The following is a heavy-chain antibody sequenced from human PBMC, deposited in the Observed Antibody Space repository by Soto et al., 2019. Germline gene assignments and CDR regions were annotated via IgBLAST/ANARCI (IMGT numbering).Heavy chain of an antibody. CDR2: ISGSGGST. J-gene: IGHJ4*02. Sequence: EVQLLESGGSLVQPGGSLRLSCAASGFTFSSYAMSWVRQAPGKGLEWVSAISGSGGSTYYADSVKGRFTISRDNSKNTLYLQMNSLRAEDTAVYYCAKARYIVVVPAAIAFDYWGQGTLVTVSS. CDR3: AKARYIVVVPAAIAFDY. CDR1: GFTFSSYA. D-gene: IGHD2-2*02. V-gene: IGHV3-23*01.